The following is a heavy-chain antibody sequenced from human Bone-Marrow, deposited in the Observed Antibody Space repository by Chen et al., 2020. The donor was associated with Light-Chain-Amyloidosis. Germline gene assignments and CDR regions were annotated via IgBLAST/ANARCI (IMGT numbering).Heavy chain of an antibody. CDR2: ISYDGSNK. CDR1: GFTFSSYG. V-gene: IGHV3-30*18. J-gene: IGHJ4*02. CDR3: AKGTTFDY. Sequence: QVELVESGGGVVQPGRPLSLSCAASGFTFSSYGMHWVRQAPGKGLEWVAVISYDGSNKYYADSVKGRFTISRDNSKNTLYLQMNSLRAEDTAVYYCAKGTTFDYWGQGTLVTVSS. D-gene: IGHD2-2*01.